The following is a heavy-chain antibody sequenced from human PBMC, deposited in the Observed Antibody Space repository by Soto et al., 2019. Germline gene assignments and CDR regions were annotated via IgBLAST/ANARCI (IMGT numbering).Heavy chain of an antibody. J-gene: IGHJ6*02. CDR1: GGSISSGGYY. CDR3: ASGRGYSYGDDYYYYGLAV. D-gene: IGHD5-18*01. V-gene: IGHV4-31*03. Sequence: SETLSLTCTVSGGSISSGGYYWSWIRQHPGKGLEWIGYIYYSGSTYYNPSLKSRVTISVDTSKNQFSLKLSSVTAADTAVYYCASGRGYSYGDDYYYYGLAVCGQGTTVIVSS. CDR2: IYYSGST.